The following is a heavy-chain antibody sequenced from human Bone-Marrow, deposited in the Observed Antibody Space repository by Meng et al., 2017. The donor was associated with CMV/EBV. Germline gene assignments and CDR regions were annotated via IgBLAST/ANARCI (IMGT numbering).Heavy chain of an antibody. CDR1: GFSFGDVY. D-gene: IGHD1-1*01. CDR3: ARDLPGTTGSTY. J-gene: IGHJ4*02. V-gene: IGHV3-11*04. Sequence: GESLKISCVASGFSFGDVYMTWIRRAPGRGLEWLSSISSSGGTIYSADSVKGRFTISRDNAHNSLYLQMTSLGAEDTAVYYCARDLPGTTGSTYWGQGTLVHVAS. CDR2: ISSSGGTI.